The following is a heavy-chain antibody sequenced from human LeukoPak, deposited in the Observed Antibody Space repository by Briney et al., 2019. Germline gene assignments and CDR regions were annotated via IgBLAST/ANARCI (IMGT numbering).Heavy chain of an antibody. CDR3: AKDKYCSGGRCYSPFDY. Sequence: GGSLRLSCAASGFTFDDYAMQWVRQAPGKGLEWVSLISGDGGGTFYADSVKGRFTISRDNSRNSLYLQMNSLRTEDTAFYYCAKDKYCSGGRCYSPFDYWGQGTLVTVSS. CDR1: GFTFDDYA. D-gene: IGHD2-15*01. V-gene: IGHV3-43*02. CDR2: ISGDGGGT. J-gene: IGHJ4*02.